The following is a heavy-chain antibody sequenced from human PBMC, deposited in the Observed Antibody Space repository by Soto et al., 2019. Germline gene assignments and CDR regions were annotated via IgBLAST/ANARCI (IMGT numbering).Heavy chain of an antibody. J-gene: IGHJ3*02. CDR1: GGSITSSNW. D-gene: IGHD3-3*01. Sequence: PSETLSLTCAVSGGSITSSNWWSWVRQPPGKGLEWIGEIYHSGSTNYNPSLKSRLTISVDKSKNQFSLKLSSVTAAGTAVYYCATLNTITIFGVLGRPFERWGQGTMVTVSS. CDR3: ATLNTITIFGVLGRPFER. V-gene: IGHV4-4*02. CDR2: IYHSGST.